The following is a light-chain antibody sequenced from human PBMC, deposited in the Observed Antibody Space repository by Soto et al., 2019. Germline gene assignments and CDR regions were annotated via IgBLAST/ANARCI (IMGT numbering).Light chain of an antibody. CDR3: QQRSHWPPT. J-gene: IGKJ1*01. CDR2: DAS. CDR1: QSVSSF. V-gene: IGKV3-11*01. Sequence: EIVLTQSPATLSLSPWERATLSCRASQSVSSFLVWYQQKVGQAPRLLIYDASNRATGIPARFSGSGSGTDFTLTISSLEPEDFAVYYCQQRSHWPPTFGQGTKVDIK.